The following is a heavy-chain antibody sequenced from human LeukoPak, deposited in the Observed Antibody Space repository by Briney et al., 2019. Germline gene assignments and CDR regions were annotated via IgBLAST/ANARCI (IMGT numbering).Heavy chain of an antibody. CDR1: GFTFSNYA. Sequence: TGGSLRLSCAASGFTFSNYAMSWVRQAPGKGLEWVSSISSSSSYIYYADSVKGRFTISRDKSKNTVYLQMNNLRVEDTAVYYCARIGAFDIWGQGTLVTVSS. CDR2: ISSSSSYI. J-gene: IGHJ3*02. V-gene: IGHV3-21*01. D-gene: IGHD2-21*01. CDR3: ARIGAFDI.